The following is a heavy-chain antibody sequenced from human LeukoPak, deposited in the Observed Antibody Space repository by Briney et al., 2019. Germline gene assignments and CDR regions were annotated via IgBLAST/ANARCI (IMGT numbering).Heavy chain of an antibody. Sequence: SETLSLTCTVSGGSISSSSYSWGWIRQPPGKGLEWIGSIYYSGSAYYNPSLKSRVTISVDTSKNQFSLKLSSVTAADTAVYYCARHKIFGVVIGPTQNWFDPWGQGTLVTVSS. J-gene: IGHJ5*02. CDR1: GGSISSSSYS. CDR2: IYYSGSA. D-gene: IGHD3-3*01. V-gene: IGHV4-39*01. CDR3: ARHKIFGVVIGPTQNWFDP.